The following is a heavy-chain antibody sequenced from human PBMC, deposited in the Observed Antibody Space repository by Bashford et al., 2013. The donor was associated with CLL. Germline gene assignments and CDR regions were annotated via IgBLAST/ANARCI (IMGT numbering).Heavy chain of an antibody. CDR1: GFVFSNHS. CDR3: ARGYYYDSSGYFPIDY. CDR2: VSASGTYT. Sequence: GSLRLSCAASGFVFSNHSMNWVRQAPGKGPEWVSIVSASGTYTNYADSVKGRFTISRDNSKNILFLQMDSLRAEDTAVYYCARGYYYDSSGYFPIDYWGQGTLVTVSS. J-gene: IGHJ4*02. V-gene: IGHV3-23*01. D-gene: IGHD3-22*01.